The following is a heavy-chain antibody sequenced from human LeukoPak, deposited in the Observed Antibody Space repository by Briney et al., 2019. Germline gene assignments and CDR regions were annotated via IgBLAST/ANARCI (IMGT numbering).Heavy chain of an antibody. D-gene: IGHD2-2*02. CDR3: ATTLRDCSSTSCYNYYYYGMDV. CDR2: ISAYNGNT. J-gene: IGHJ6*02. Sequence: GASVKVSCKASGYTFTSYGISWVRQAPGQGLEWMGWISAYNGNTNYAQKLQGRVTMATDTSTSTANMELRSLRSDDTAVYYCATTLRDCSSTSCYNYYYYGMDVWGQGTTVTVSS. V-gene: IGHV1-18*01. CDR1: GYTFTSYG.